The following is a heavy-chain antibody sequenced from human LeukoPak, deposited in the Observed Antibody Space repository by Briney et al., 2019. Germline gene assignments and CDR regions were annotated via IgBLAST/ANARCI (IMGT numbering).Heavy chain of an antibody. CDR1: GGSISSSSYY. Sequence: PSETLSLTCTVSGGSISSSSYYWGWIRQPPGTGLEWIGSIYYSGSTYYNPSLKSRVTISVDTSKNQFSRKLSSVTAADTAVYYCARYSSGYYYWFDYWGQGTLVTVSS. CDR3: ARYSSGYYYWFDY. CDR2: IYYSGST. V-gene: IGHV4-39*07. J-gene: IGHJ4*02. D-gene: IGHD3-22*01.